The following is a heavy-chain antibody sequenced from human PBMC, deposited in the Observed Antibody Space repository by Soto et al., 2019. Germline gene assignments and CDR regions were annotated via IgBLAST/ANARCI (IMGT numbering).Heavy chain of an antibody. CDR1: GFAISRGYY. Sequence: SETLSLTCSVAGFAISRGYYCSWVRQPPGKGLEWIGSIYPSVSSYHNPSLETRVRLSIDTSKNQFTLNLTSVTAADTALYYCAREKVGTTFFDNWGQGIQVTVSS. CDR3: AREKVGTTFFDN. D-gene: IGHD1-1*01. J-gene: IGHJ4*02. V-gene: IGHV4-38-2*02. CDR2: IYPSVSS.